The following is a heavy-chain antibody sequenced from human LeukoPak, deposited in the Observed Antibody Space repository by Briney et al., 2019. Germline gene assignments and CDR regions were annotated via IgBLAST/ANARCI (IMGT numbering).Heavy chain of an antibody. V-gene: IGHV3-9*01. D-gene: IGHD5-24*01. CDR2: ISRKGGSI. CDR3: VKDISAIIFHYMGV. CDR1: GFTFDDYV. J-gene: IGHJ6*03. Sequence: GGSLRLSCAASGFTFDDYVMHWVRQAPGKGLEWVAGISRKGGSIGYADSVKGRFTISRDNAKNSLYLQMNSLRAEDTALYYCVKDISAIIFHYMGVWGKGTTVTVSS.